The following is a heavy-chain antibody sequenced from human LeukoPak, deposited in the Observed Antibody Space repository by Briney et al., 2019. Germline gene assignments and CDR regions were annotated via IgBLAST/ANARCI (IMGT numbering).Heavy chain of an antibody. V-gene: IGHV4-38-2*02. Sequence: PSETLSLTCTVSGYSISSGYYWGWIRQPPGKGLEWIGSIYHSGSTYYNPSLKSRVTISVDTSKNQFSLKLSSVTAADTAVYYCARSGYEMTAAGHPSDYWGQGTLVTVSS. CDR2: IYHSGST. D-gene: IGHD6-13*01. CDR1: GYSISSGYY. J-gene: IGHJ4*02. CDR3: ARSGYEMTAAGHPSDY.